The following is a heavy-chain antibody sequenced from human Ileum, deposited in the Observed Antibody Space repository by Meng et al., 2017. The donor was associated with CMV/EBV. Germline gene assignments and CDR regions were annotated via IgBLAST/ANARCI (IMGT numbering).Heavy chain of an antibody. CDR1: GDSIATSAVY. Sequence: GSLRLSCTVSGDSIATSAVYWGWIRQPPGKRLEWIGTIYYGGATFYNPSLKSRVTISVDTSKNHFSLKLSSVTAADTGVYYCARQVRVFDPWGQGTLVTVSS. J-gene: IGHJ5*02. V-gene: IGHV4-39*01. D-gene: IGHD3-10*01. CDR2: IYYGGAT. CDR3: ARQVRVFDP.